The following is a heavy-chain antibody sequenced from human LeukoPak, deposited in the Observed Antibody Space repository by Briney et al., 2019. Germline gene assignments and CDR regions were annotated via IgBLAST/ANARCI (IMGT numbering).Heavy chain of an antibody. CDR3: ARGGSGSSKYWVF. D-gene: IGHD2-8*02. Sequence: PGGSLRLSCAASDFTLSPYWMTWVRQAPGRGLEGVANINGDGGDKYYGDSVKGRFSISRDNAENSLFLQMNNLRVEDSAVYYCARGGSGSSKYWVFWGQGTLVTVSS. CDR1: DFTLSPYW. J-gene: IGHJ4*02. CDR2: INGDGGDK. V-gene: IGHV3-7*01.